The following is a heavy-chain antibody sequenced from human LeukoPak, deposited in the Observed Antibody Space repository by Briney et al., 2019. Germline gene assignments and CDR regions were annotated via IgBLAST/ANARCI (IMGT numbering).Heavy chain of an antibody. CDR1: GSTFNSSW. J-gene: IGHJ4*02. Sequence: GPSLTPSCVVYGSTFNSSWMHSVHPSPGDGLVWVSRISLDGGTTSYADSVKGRFTISRDNAENTLYLDMNSLRVEDTAVYYCARARAKLWRAYSSPDFWGQGTLVAVSS. V-gene: IGHV3-74*01. D-gene: IGHD3-3*01. CDR2: ISLDGGTT. CDR3: ARARAKLWRAYSSPDF.